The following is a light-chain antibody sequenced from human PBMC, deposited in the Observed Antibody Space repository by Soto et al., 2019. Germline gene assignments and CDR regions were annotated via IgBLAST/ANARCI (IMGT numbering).Light chain of an antibody. CDR3: SSYVTSNIL. CDR2: EGS. J-gene: IGLJ2*01. Sequence: QSALTQPASVSVSPGQSITISCTVTDSGVGTYNPVSWYQQHPGKAPKLMIYEGSKRPSGVSHRFSGSNSGNTASLTISGLQAEDEADYYCSSYVTSNILFGGGTKLTVL. CDR1: DSGVGTYNP. V-gene: IGLV2-23*01.